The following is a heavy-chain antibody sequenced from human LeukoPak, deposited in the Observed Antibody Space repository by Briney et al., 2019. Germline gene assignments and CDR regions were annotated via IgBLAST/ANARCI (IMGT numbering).Heavy chain of an antibody. D-gene: IGHD6-13*01. J-gene: IGHJ6*02. V-gene: IGHV3-23*01. CDR1: GFTFRSYA. CDR3: AKVHPAAGHYYGMDV. CDR2: IIDSGGLT. Sequence: GGSLRLSCATSGFTFRSYAMSWVRQAPGKGPEWVSGIIDSGGLTYYADSVKGRFTISRDNFKNTLYLEMNSLRAEDTAVYYCAKVHPAAGHYYGMDVWGQGTTVTVSS.